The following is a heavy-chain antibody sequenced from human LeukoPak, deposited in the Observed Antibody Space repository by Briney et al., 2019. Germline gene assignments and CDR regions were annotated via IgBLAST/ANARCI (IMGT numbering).Heavy chain of an antibody. V-gene: IGHV3-21*01. D-gene: IGHD2-2*01. CDR1: GFTFSSYA. CDR2: ISSSSSYI. CDR3: ARDCSSTSCPVDAFDI. J-gene: IGHJ3*02. Sequence: GGSLRLSCAASGFTFSSYAMSWVRQAPGKGLEWVSSISSSSSYIYYADSVKGRFTISRDNAKNSLYLQMNSLRAEDTAVYYCARDCSSTSCPVDAFDIWGQGTMVTVSS.